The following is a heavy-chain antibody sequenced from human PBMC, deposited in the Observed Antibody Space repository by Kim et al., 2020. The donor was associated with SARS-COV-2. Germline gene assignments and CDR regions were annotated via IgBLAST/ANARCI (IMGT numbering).Heavy chain of an antibody. CDR3: GRSDGYASF. V-gene: IGHV3-74*01. D-gene: IGHD2-2*01. CDR2: ISTGGSTT. J-gene: IGHJ4*02. Sequence: GGSLRLSCAASGFIFRTHCLNWVRQVPGRGLVWVSSISTGGSTTYSADSVKRRFTICSDNAKNTLQLQKNSLRDEATAVYYSGRSDGYASFGGEGPLV. CDR1: GFIFRTHC.